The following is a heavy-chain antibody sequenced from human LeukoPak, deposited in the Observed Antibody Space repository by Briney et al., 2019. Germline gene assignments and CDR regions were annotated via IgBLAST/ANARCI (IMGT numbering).Heavy chain of an antibody. D-gene: IGHD3-3*01. CDR3: ARLYYDFWSGYGYYYYYGMDV. CDR2: INHSGST. J-gene: IGHJ6*02. V-gene: IGHV4-34*01. CDR1: GGSFSGYY. Sequence: PSETLSLTCAVYGGSFSGYYWSWIRQPPGKGLEWIGEINHSGSTNYNPSLKSRVTISVDTSKNQFSLKLSSVTAADTAVYYCARLYYDFWSGYGYYYYYGMDVWGQGTTVTVSS.